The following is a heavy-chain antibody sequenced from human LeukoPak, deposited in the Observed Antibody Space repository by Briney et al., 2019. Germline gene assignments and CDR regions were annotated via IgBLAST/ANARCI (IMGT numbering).Heavy chain of an antibody. CDR1: GFTFSDYY. D-gene: IGHD5-18*01. V-gene: IGHV3-11*04. CDR3: ARDSGHVDTAMAHDY. Sequence: SGGSLRLSCAASGFTFSDYYMSWIRQAPGKGLEWVSYISSSGSTIYYADSVKGRFTISRDNAKNSLYLQMNSLRAEDTAVYYCARDSGHVDTAMAHDYWGQGTLVTVSS. J-gene: IGHJ4*02. CDR2: ISSSGSTI.